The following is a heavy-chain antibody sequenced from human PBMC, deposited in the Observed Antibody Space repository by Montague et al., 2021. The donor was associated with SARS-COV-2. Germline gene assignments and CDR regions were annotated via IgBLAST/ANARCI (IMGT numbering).Heavy chain of an antibody. D-gene: IGHD6-19*01. V-gene: IGHV3-23*01. CDR1: VFTFSSYA. J-gene: IGHJ4*02. Sequence: SLRLSCAASVFTFSSYAMIWVRQAPGKGLEWVSAISVSGCTTWYXDSVKGRFTISRDNSKNTLYLQLNSLRAEDTAVYYCAKSPSGWWLFDYWGQGTLVTVSS. CDR2: ISVSGCTT. CDR3: AKSPSGWWLFDY.